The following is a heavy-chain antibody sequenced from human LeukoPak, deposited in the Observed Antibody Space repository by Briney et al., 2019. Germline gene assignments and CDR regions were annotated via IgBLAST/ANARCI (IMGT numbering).Heavy chain of an antibody. V-gene: IGHV3-7*01. D-gene: IGHD2-2*01. CDR3: ARDQGYCSSTSCYFFDY. CDR2: IKPSGSEK. CDR1: GFTFSNYW. Sequence: PGGSLRLSCEGSGFTFSNYWMTWVRQAPEKGLEWVANIKPSGSEKHYADSVEGRFTISRDNAKNTLYLQMNSLRAEDTAVYYCARDQGYCSSTSCYFFDYWGQGTLVTVSS. J-gene: IGHJ4*02.